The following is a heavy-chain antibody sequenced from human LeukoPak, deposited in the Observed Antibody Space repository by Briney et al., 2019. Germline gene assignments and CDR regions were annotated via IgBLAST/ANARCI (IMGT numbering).Heavy chain of an antibody. Sequence: ASVKVSCKASGYTFTGYYMHWVRQAPGQGLEWVGWITPNSGGTNYAQKFQGWVTMTRDTSINTAYMELSRRRSDDRAVYYCVRGIEGGSGSYSKLPGGYWGQGTLVTVSS. D-gene: IGHD1-26*01. CDR1: GYTFTGYY. CDR3: VRGIEGGSGSYSKLPGGY. V-gene: IGHV1-2*04. CDR2: ITPNSGGT. J-gene: IGHJ4*02.